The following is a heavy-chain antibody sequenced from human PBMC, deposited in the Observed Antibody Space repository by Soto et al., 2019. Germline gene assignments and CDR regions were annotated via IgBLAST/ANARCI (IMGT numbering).Heavy chain of an antibody. V-gene: IGHV5-51*01. D-gene: IGHD2-2*01. CDR1: GYSFNSHW. CDR2: IYPGDSDT. J-gene: IGHJ4*01. Sequence: PGESLKISCKGSGYSFNSHWIGWVRQMPGKGLEWMGIIYPGDSDTRYSPSFQGQVTISADTSKNQFSLKLTSVTTADTAVYFCARSFCTDTSCSIFDSWGLGTLVTVSS. CDR3: ARSFCTDTSCSIFDS.